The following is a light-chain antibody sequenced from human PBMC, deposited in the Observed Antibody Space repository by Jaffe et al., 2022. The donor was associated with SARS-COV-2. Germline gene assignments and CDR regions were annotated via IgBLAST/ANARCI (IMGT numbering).Light chain of an antibody. V-gene: IGKV1-39*01. CDR1: QSVSTY. CDR3: QQSYTFPWT. Sequence: DIQMTQSPSSLSASVGDTVTITCRASQSVSTYLNWYQQKAKKAPRLLIYAASTLQSGVPSRFSGSVSGTVFTLTINSLQPEDFATYYCQQSYTFPWTFGQGTKVEV. J-gene: IGKJ1*01. CDR2: AAS.